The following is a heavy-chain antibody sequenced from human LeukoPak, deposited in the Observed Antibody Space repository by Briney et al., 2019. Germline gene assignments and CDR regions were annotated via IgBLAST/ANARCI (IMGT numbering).Heavy chain of an antibody. J-gene: IGHJ3*02. CDR1: GYTFTGYY. V-gene: IGHV1-2*02. Sequence: ASVKVSCKASGYTFTGYYMHWVRQAPGQGLEWMGWINPNSGGTNYAQKFQGRVTMTRDTSISTAYMELGRLRSDDTAVYYCATYYYGSGSYEDAFDIWGQGTMVTVSS. CDR2: INPNSGGT. CDR3: ATYYYGSGSYEDAFDI. D-gene: IGHD3-10*01.